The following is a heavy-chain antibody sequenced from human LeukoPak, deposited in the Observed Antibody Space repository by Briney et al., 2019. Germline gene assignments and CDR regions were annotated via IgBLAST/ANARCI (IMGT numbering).Heavy chain of an antibody. CDR1: GGSISSYY. CDR2: LYYSGST. CDR3: ARHSTLDNWFDP. V-gene: IGHV4-59*01. Sequence: SQTLSLTSTVSGGSISSYYWSWIRQPPGKGLEWIGYLYYSGSTNYNPSLKSRVTISVDTSKNQFSLKLSSVTAADTPVYYCARHSTLDNWFDPGAREPWSPSPQ. D-gene: IGHD2-15*01. J-gene: IGHJ5*02.